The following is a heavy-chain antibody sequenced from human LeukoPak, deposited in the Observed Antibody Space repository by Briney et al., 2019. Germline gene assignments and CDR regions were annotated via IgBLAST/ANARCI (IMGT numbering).Heavy chain of an antibody. CDR3: AKEPDLRFLEWLL. Sequence: GGSLRLSCAASGFTFSTYSMNWVRQAPGKGLEWVSYISYSSSAIYYADSVKGRFTISRDNAKNTLYLQMNSLRAEDTAVYYCAKEPDLRFLEWLLWGQGTLVTVSS. J-gene: IGHJ4*02. V-gene: IGHV3-48*01. CDR2: ISYSSSAI. CDR1: GFTFSTYS. D-gene: IGHD3-3*01.